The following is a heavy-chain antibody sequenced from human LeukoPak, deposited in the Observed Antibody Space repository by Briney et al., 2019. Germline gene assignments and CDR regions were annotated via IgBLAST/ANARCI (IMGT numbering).Heavy chain of an antibody. CDR2: ISAYNGHA. Sequence: ASVKVPCKASGYTFTSYGISWVRQAPGQGLEWMGWISAYNGHANYAQKLQRRVTMTTDTSTSTAYMELRSLRSDDTAVYYCARDPTQYSSGWYGYWGQGTLVTVSS. D-gene: IGHD6-19*01. V-gene: IGHV1-18*01. CDR1: GYTFTSYG. CDR3: ARDPTQYSSGWYGY. J-gene: IGHJ4*02.